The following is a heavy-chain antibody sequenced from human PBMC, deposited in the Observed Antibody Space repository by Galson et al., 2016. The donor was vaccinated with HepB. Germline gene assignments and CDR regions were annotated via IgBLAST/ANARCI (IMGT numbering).Heavy chain of an antibody. J-gene: IGHJ5*02. V-gene: IGHV4-59*01. CDR3: ARGGASSKWLDP. D-gene: IGHD6-6*01. CDR2: IYYGGTT. Sequence: LSLTCTVSGGSISGYYWGWIRQSPGRGLEWIGTIYYGGTTNYDPSLESRVTISVEASKNQFSLNLRSVTAADTAVYYYARGGASSKWLDPWGQGSLVTVSS. CDR1: GGSISGYY.